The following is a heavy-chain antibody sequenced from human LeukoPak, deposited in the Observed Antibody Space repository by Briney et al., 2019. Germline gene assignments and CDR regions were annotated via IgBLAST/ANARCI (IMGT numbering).Heavy chain of an antibody. Sequence: PGGSLRLSCAASGFTFSRYWMSWVRQAPGKGLEWVSAISGSGGSTYYADSVKGRFTISRDNSKNTLYLQMNSLRAEDTAVYYCAKVEVPYTDYYYMDVWGKGTTVTVSS. CDR3: AKVEVPYTDYYYMDV. D-gene: IGHD1-1*01. CDR1: GFTFSRYW. CDR2: ISGSGGST. J-gene: IGHJ6*03. V-gene: IGHV3-23*01.